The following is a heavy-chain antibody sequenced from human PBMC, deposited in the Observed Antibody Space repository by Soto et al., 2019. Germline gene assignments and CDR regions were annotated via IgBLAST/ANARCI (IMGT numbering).Heavy chain of an antibody. CDR1: GGTFSSDS. V-gene: IGHV1-69*13. CDR2: IIPMFDTP. D-gene: IGHD2-15*01. J-gene: IGHJ4*02. CDR3: ARSGGLDRDFNY. Sequence: WASVKVSCQASGGTFSSDSVSWVRQAPGQGLEWMGGIIPMFDTPIYAQKFQDRVTITADESTSTAYMQLSSLRSGDTAVYYCARSGGLDRDFNYWGQGSLVTSPQ.